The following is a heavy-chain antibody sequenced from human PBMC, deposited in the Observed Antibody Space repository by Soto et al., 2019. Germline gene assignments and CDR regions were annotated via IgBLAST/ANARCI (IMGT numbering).Heavy chain of an antibody. CDR2: INHSGST. Sequence: SETLSLTCAVYGGSFSGYDVSWIRQPPGKGLEWIGEINHSGSTNYNPSLKSRVTISVDTSKNQFSLKLSSVTAADTAVYYCAREGRITIFGVVPPLDYWGQGTLVTVSS. CDR1: GGSFSGYD. V-gene: IGHV4-34*01. CDR3: AREGRITIFGVVPPLDY. D-gene: IGHD3-3*01. J-gene: IGHJ4*02.